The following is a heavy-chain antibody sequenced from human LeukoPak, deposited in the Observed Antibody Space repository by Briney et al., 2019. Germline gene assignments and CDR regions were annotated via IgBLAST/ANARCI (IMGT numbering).Heavy chain of an antibody. CDR1: GFRFNTYW. J-gene: IGHJ4*02. V-gene: IGHV3-7*03. CDR2: IKQDGNEK. Sequence: PGGSLRLSCAASGFRFNTYWMSWVRQAPGKGLEWVANIKQDGNEKYYADSVKGRFTISRDNSKNTLYLQMNSLRAEDTAVYYCAKAGAVVVVAAKYFDYWGQGTLVTVSS. CDR3: AKAGAVVVVAAKYFDY. D-gene: IGHD2-15*01.